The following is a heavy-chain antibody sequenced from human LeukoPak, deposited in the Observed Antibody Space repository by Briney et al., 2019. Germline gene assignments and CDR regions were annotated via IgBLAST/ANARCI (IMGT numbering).Heavy chain of an antibody. Sequence: SETLSPTCTVSGGSISSYYWSWIRQPPGKGLEWIGYIYYSGSTNYNPSLKSRVTISVDTSKNQFSLKLSSVTAADTAVYYCARGRYCSGGSCYFNTYYYYYGMDVWGQGTTVTVSS. CDR2: IYYSGST. CDR1: GGSISSYY. CDR3: ARGRYCSGGSCYFNTYYYYYGMDV. V-gene: IGHV4-59*01. D-gene: IGHD2-15*01. J-gene: IGHJ6*02.